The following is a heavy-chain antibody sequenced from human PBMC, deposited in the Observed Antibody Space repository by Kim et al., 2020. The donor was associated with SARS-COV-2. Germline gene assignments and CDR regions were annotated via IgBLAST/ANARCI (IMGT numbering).Heavy chain of an antibody. J-gene: IGHJ4*02. CDR2: INPDGTEK. D-gene: IGHD2-8*02. Sequence: GGSLRLSCAASEFTFSDNWMSWVRQAPGKRLEWVAYINPDGTEKNYVDSVKGRFTISRDNAENSLYLQMHSLTVGDTAVYYCATGPWWGQGTRGTVSS. CDR1: EFTFSDNW. CDR3: ATGPW. V-gene: IGHV3-7*01.